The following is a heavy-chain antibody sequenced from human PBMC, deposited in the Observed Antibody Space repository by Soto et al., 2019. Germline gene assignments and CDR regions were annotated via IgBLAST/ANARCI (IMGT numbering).Heavy chain of an antibody. D-gene: IGHD3-22*01. V-gene: IGHV3-23*01. J-gene: IGHJ4*02. CDR1: GFTFSSYA. CDR2: ISGSGGST. Sequence: QPGGSLRLSCAASGFTFSSYAMSWVRQAPGKGLEWVSAISGSGGSTYYADSVKGRFTISRDNSKNTLYLQMNSLRAEDTAVYYCAKDLFPHYYDSSGYYSFDYWGQGTLVTVAS. CDR3: AKDLFPHYYDSSGYYSFDY.